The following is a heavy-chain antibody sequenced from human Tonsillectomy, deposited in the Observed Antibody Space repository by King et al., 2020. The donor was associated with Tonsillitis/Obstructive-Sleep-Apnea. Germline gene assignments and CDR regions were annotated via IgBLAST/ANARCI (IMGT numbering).Heavy chain of an antibody. V-gene: IGHV3-23*04. CDR3: AKDHRGGRYCSGNSCPTFGMDV. J-gene: IGHJ6*02. CDR1: GFTFSTYG. CDR2: ISGSGNST. Sequence: VQLVESGGGLVQPGGSLRLSCAASGFTFSTYGMSWVRQAPGKGPEWVSVISGSGNSTYYSDSVKGRFTISRDNSKNTLYLQMNSLRTEDTAVYYCAKDHRGGRYCSGNSCPTFGMDVWGQGTTVTVS. D-gene: IGHD2-15*01.